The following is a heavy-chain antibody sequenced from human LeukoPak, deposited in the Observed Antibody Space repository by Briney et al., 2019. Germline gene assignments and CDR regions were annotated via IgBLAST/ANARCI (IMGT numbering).Heavy chain of an antibody. CDR3: ARASVLERLGAFDY. CDR2: INPSGGST. D-gene: IGHD1-1*01. V-gene: IGHV1-46*01. Sequence: ASVKVSCKASGYTFTNNFMHWVRQAPGQGLEWMGIINPSGGSTSYAQKFQGRVTMTRDMSTSTVYMELSSLRSEDTAVYYCARASVLERLGAFDYWGQGTLVTVSS. CDR1: GYTFTNNF. J-gene: IGHJ4*02.